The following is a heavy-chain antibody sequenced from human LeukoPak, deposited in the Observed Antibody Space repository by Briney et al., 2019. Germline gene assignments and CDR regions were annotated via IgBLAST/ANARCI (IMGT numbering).Heavy chain of an antibody. V-gene: IGHV3-9*01. CDR1: GFTLEDYA. CDR3: SRVRGVSPYYYYYMDV. Sequence: PGGSLRLSCAASGFTLEDYAMHWVRQAPGKGLEWVSGISWNSGSIGYADSVKGRFTISRDNAKNSLYLQMNSLRAEDTALYYCSRVRGVSPYYYYYMDVWGKGTTVTISS. D-gene: IGHD3-10*01. CDR2: ISWNSGSI. J-gene: IGHJ6*03.